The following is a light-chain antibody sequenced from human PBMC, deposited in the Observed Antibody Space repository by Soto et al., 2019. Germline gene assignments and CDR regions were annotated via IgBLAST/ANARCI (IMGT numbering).Light chain of an antibody. CDR1: QSINIF. CDR2: GAS. J-gene: IGKJ3*01. Sequence: DIQMTQSPSSLSASVGDRVTIACRASQSINIFLNWYQQKPGKAPKLLIYGASSLQSGVPSRFCAAGSGTDFNLSITSLQPEDFGTYYCQQSSGGPPFTFGPGTTVDIK. V-gene: IGKV1-39*01. CDR3: QQSSGGPPFT.